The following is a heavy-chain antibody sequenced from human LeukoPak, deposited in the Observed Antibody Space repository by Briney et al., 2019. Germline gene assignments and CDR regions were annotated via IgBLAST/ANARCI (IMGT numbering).Heavy chain of an antibody. CDR1: GFTFSTYW. CDR3: ARDCYSGFDY. D-gene: IGHD4-23*01. J-gene: IGHJ4*02. CDR2: INSDGSSL. Sequence: GGSLRLSCVASGFTFSTYWTHWVPQAPGKGRVWLSRINSDGSSLDYADSVKGRFTIPRDNAENTLYLQMNSLRVEDTAVYYCARDCYSGFDYWGEGARVTVSS. V-gene: IGHV3-74*01.